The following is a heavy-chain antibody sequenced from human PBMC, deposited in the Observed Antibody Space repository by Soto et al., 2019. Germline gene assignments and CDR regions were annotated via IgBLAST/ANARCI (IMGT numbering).Heavy chain of an antibody. CDR2: VDPEDGET. V-gene: IGHV1-24*01. CDR1: GYTLTELS. Sequence: ASVKVVCKVSGYTLTELSMHWLRQAPGKWLEWMGGVDPEDGETIYAQKFQGRVTMTEDTSTDTAYMELSSLRSEDTAVYYCATGGSSGDLPDYWGQGTLVTVSS. CDR3: ATGGSSGDLPDY. J-gene: IGHJ4*02. D-gene: IGHD2-15*01.